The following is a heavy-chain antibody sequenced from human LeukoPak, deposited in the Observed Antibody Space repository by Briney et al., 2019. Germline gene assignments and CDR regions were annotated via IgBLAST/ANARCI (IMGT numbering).Heavy chain of an antibody. CDR2: ISSSGSTI. V-gene: IGHV3-11*01. CDR3: ARDVGAVPAGIYYYYMDV. Sequence: GGSLRLSCAASGFTFSDYYMSWIRQAPGKGLEWVSYISSSGSTIYYADSVKGRFTISRDNAKNSLYLQMNSLRAEDTAVYYCARDVGAVPAGIYYYYMDVWGKGTTVTVSS. D-gene: IGHD2-2*01. J-gene: IGHJ6*03. CDR1: GFTFSDYY.